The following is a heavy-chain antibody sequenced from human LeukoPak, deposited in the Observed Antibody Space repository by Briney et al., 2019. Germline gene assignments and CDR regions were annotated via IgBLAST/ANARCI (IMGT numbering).Heavy chain of an antibody. Sequence: PSETLSLTCTVSGGSISSYYWSWIRQPPGKGLEWIGYIYYSGSTNYNPSLKSRVTISVHTSKNQFSLKLSSVTAADTAVYYCARDGDYDSSGYYPWGQGTLVTVSS. CDR2: IYYSGST. CDR3: ARDGDYDSSGYYP. D-gene: IGHD3-22*01. CDR1: GGSISSYY. V-gene: IGHV4-59*01. J-gene: IGHJ5*02.